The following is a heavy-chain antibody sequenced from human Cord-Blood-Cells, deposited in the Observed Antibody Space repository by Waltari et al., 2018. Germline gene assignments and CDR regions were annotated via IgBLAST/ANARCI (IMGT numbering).Heavy chain of an antibody. CDR2: INHSGST. Sequence: QVQLQQWGAGLLKPSETLSLTCAVYGGSLRGSYWSWIRQPPWKGLEWIGEINHSGSTNYNPSLKSRVTISVDTSKNQFSLKLSSVTAADTAVYYCAKANWGPFDYWGQGTLVTVSS. D-gene: IGHD7-27*01. CDR1: GGSLRGSY. J-gene: IGHJ4*02. CDR3: AKANWGPFDY. V-gene: IGHV4-34*01.